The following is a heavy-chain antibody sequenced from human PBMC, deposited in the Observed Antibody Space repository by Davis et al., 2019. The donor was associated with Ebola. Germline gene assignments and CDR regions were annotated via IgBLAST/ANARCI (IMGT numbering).Heavy chain of an antibody. D-gene: IGHD6-19*01. V-gene: IGHV4-39*07. CDR2: INHRGNT. J-gene: IGHJ1*01. Sequence: SETLSLICTVSGGSISSSSYYWGWIRQPPGMGLEWIGEINHRGNTNYNPSLKSRVTILADTSKNQFSLKLNSLTAADTAVYYCARAPPYSSDWYRYFQHWSQGTLVTVSS. CDR3: ARAPPYSSDWYRYFQH. CDR1: GGSISSSSYY.